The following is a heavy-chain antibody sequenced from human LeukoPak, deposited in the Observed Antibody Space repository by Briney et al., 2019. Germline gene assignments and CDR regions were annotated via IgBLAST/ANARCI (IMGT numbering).Heavy chain of an antibody. V-gene: IGHV3-7*04. Sequence: GGSLRLSCAASGFTFTSYWMTWVRQAPGKGLEWVANIRQDGSAKSYVDSVKGRFTVSRDNAQNSLYLQMNSLRAEDTAVYYCARDGYATGSHDYWGQGTLVTVSS. CDR3: ARDGYATGSHDY. D-gene: IGHD3-10*01. CDR2: IRQDGSAK. CDR1: GFTFTSYW. J-gene: IGHJ4*02.